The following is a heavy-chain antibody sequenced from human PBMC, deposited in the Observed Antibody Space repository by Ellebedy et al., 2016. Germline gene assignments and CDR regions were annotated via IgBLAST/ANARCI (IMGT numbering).Heavy chain of an antibody. D-gene: IGHD2-2*01. Sequence: GGSLRLSCTASGFTFGDYAMSWFRQAPGKGLEWVSAISGSGGSTYYADSVKGRFTISRDNSKNTLYLQMNSLRAEDTAVYYCAAGPAALDYWGQGTLVTVSS. V-gene: IGHV3-23*01. CDR1: GFTFGDYA. CDR3: AAGPAALDY. CDR2: ISGSGGST. J-gene: IGHJ4*02.